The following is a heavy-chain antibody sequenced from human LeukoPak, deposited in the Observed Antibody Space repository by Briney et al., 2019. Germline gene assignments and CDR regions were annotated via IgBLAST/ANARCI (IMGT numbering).Heavy chain of an antibody. CDR1: GFTFSSYA. V-gene: IGHV3-30-3*01. D-gene: IGHD3-22*01. CDR2: ISYDGSNK. J-gene: IGHJ5*02. Sequence: PGGSLRLSCAASGFTFSSYAMHWVRQAPGKGLEWVAVISYDGSNKYYADSVKGRFTISRDNSKNTLYLQMNSLRAEDTAVYYCARDGGYDSSGYYYTWGQGTLVTVSS. CDR3: ARDGGYDSSGYYYT.